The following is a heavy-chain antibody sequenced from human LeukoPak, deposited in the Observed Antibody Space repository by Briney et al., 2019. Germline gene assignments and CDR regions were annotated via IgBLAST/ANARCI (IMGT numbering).Heavy chain of an antibody. CDR1: GGSIRSYY. Sequence: SETLSLTCTVSGGSIRSYYWSWIRQPAGKGLEWIGRIYTSGSTNYNPPLKRRVTMSVDTSKNQFSLKLSSVSAADPAVYYCARAQYWYFDLWGRGTLVTVSS. CDR3: ARAQYWYFDL. CDR2: IYTSGST. V-gene: IGHV4-4*07. J-gene: IGHJ2*01.